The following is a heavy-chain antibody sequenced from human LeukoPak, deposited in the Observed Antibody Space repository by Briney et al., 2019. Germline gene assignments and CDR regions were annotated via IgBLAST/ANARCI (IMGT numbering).Heavy chain of an antibody. CDR1: GFTFSSYW. Sequence: GGSLRLSCAASGFTFSSYWMHWVRQAPGKGLVWVSGINSDGTSPIYADSVKGRFTISRDNAKNSLYLQMNSLRAEDMAVYYCAREEVVPAALPTGNFDYWGQGTLVTVSS. CDR2: INSDGTSP. V-gene: IGHV3-74*01. CDR3: AREEVVPAALPTGNFDY. J-gene: IGHJ4*02. D-gene: IGHD2-2*01.